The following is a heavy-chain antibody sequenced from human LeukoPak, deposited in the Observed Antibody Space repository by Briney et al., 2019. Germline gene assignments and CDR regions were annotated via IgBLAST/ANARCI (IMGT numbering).Heavy chain of an antibody. J-gene: IGHJ4*02. CDR3: AKGAMVVVVTGPFDY. CDR1: GFTSSSYA. Sequence: GGSLRLSSAASGFTSSSYAMSWARQAPGKGLEWVSAISGSGGSTHYADSVKGRFTISRDNSKNTLYMQMNSMRGADTAVYYCAKGAMVVVVTGPFDYWGQGTLVTVSS. D-gene: IGHD3-22*01. V-gene: IGHV3-23*01. CDR2: ISGSGGST.